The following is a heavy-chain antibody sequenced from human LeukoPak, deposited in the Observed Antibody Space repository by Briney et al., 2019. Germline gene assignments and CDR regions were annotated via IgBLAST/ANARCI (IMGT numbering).Heavy chain of an antibody. CDR3: ARLADCSSSSCRSFDY. Sequence: ASVKVSCKASGYPFTGYYLHWVRQAPGQGLEWMGWINPNSGFTNYAQKFQSRVTMTRDTSISTAYMELSRVRSDDTAVYYCARLADCSSSSCRSFDYWGQGTLVTVSS. J-gene: IGHJ4*02. CDR1: GYPFTGYY. CDR2: INPNSGFT. D-gene: IGHD2-2*01. V-gene: IGHV1-2*02.